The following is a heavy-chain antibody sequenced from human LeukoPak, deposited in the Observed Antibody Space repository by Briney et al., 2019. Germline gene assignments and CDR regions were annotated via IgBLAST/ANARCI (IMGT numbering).Heavy chain of an antibody. CDR1: GGSISSGGYY. J-gene: IGHJ4*02. D-gene: IGHD3-9*01. CDR2: IYYSGST. CDR3: ARSSPHYDILTGYYEPPPDY. Sequence: SETLSLTCTVSGGSISSGGYYWSWIRQHPGRGLEWIGYIYYSGSTYYNPSLKSRVTISVDTSKSQFSLKLSSVTAADTAVYYCARSSPHYDILTGYYEPPPDYWGQGTLVTVSS. V-gene: IGHV4-31*03.